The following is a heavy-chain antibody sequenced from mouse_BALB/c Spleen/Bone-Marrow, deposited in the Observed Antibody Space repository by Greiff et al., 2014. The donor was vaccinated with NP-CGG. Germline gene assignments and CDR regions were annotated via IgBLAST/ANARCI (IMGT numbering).Heavy chain of an antibody. V-gene: IGHV14-3*02. Sequence: VQLQQSGAELVKPGASVKLSCTASGFNIKDTYMHWVKQRPEQGLEWIGRIDPANGNTKYDPKFQGKATITADTSSNTAYLQLSSLTSEDTAVYYCAGYSYGSRGYHFDYWGQGTTLTVSS. J-gene: IGHJ2*01. D-gene: IGHD1-1*01. CDR3: AGYSYGSRGYHFDY. CDR1: GFNIKDTY. CDR2: IDPANGNT.